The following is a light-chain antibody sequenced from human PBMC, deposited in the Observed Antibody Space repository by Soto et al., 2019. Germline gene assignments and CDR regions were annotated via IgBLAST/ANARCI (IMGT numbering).Light chain of an antibody. CDR2: AAS. J-gene: IGKJ1*01. CDR1: QGISNY. Sequence: DFQMTQSPSSLSASVGDRVTITCRASQGISNYLAWYQQKPGKVPELIIYAASTLQSGVPSRFSGSGSGTDFTLTISSLQPEDVATYYCQRYNTAAWTFGQGTKVEIK. V-gene: IGKV1-27*01. CDR3: QRYNTAAWT.